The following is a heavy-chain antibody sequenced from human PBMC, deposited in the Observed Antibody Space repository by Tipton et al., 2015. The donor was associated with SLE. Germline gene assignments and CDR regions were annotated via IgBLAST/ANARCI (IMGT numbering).Heavy chain of an antibody. Sequence: TLSLTCTVSGGSISSYYWSWIRQSPGKGLEWIGYIYYSGSTNYNPSLKSRVTISVDTSKNQFSLKLSSVTAADTAVYYCATSDDSSGPSPDAFDIWGQGTMVTVSS. CDR2: IYYSGST. V-gene: IGHV4-59*07. CDR1: GGSISSYY. J-gene: IGHJ3*02. CDR3: ATSDDSSGPSPDAFDI. D-gene: IGHD3-22*01.